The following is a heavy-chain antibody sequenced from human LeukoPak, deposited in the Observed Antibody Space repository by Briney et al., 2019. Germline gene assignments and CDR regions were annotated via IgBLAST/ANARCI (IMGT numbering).Heavy chain of an antibody. V-gene: IGHV3-7*01. D-gene: IGHD2-15*01. J-gene: IGHJ4*02. CDR1: GFSFSNYW. CDR2: IKQDGSEE. Sequence: GGSLRLSCAASGFSFSNYWMNWVRQAPGKGLERVAIIKQDGSEELYVDSVKGRFTISRDNAKNTLYLQMNSVRAEDTAVYYCAGGAGWTIDYWGPGTLVTVSS. CDR3: AGGAGWTIDY.